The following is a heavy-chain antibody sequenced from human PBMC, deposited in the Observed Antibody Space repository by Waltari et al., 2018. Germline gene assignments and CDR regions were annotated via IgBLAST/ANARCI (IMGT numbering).Heavy chain of an antibody. V-gene: IGHV4-34*01. CDR2: INHSGST. CDR1: GGSFSGYY. Sequence: QVQLQQWGAGLLKPSETLSLTCAVYGGSFSGYYWSWIRQPPGKGLEWIGEINHSGSTNYNPSLKRRVTISVDTSKNQFSLKLSSVTAADTAVYDCGSGRRSSWYRTGWYFDLWGRGTLVTVSS. D-gene: IGHD6-13*01. J-gene: IGHJ2*01. CDR3: GSGRRSSWYRTGWYFDL.